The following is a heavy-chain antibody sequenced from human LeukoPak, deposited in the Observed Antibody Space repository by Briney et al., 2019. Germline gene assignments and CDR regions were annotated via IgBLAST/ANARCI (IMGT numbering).Heavy chain of an antibody. D-gene: IGHD5-12*01. CDR1: GFTFGDYA. J-gene: IGHJ4*02. CDR2: IRSKTYGGTT. Sequence: GGSLRLSCTASGFTFGDYAMSWVRQAPGKGLEWVGFIRSKTYGGTTEYAASVKGRFTVSRDDSKSIGYLQMNSLKTEDTAVYYCTSGSKTCSGYDWGYWGQGALVTVSS. V-gene: IGHV3-49*04. CDR3: TSGSKTCSGYDWGY.